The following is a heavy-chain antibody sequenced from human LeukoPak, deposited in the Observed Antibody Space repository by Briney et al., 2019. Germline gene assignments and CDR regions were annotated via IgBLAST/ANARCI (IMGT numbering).Heavy chain of an antibody. CDR3: TTSLVCYYDSSGYQCGYFDY. CDR1: GFTFSNAW. D-gene: IGHD3-22*01. V-gene: IGHV3-15*01. J-gene: IGHJ4*02. Sequence: PGGSLRLSRAASGFTFSNAWMSWVRQAPGKGLEWVGRIKSKTDGGTTDYAAPVKGRFTISRDDSKNTLYLQMNSLKTEDTAVYYCTTSLVCYYDSSGYQCGYFDYWGQGTLVTVSS. CDR2: IKSKTDGGTT.